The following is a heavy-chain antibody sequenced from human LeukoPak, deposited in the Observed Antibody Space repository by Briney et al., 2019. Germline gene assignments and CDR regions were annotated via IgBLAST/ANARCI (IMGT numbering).Heavy chain of an antibody. D-gene: IGHD6-13*01. CDR1: GFTFSSYA. CDR3: AKDLDGGTAAAGNDFGS. J-gene: IGHJ4*02. CDR2: ISGGGGNT. V-gene: IGHV3-23*01. Sequence: GGSLRLSCAASGFTFSSYAMSWVRQAPGKGLEWVSAISGGGGNTYYADSVKGRFTMSRDNSKNTLYLHMSSLRAEDTAIYYCAKDLDGGTAAAGNDFGSWGQGTLVTVSS.